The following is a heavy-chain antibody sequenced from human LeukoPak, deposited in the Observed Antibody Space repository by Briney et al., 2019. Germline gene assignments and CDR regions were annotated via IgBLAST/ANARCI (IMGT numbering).Heavy chain of an antibody. V-gene: IGHV3-30*02. J-gene: IGHJ4*02. Sequence: GGSLRLSCAASGFTFSSYGMHWVRQAPGKGLEWVAFIRYDGSNEYYADSVKGRFTISRDNSKNTLYLQMNSLRAEETAVYYFAKDLSIGIAAAGPFDYWGQGTLVTVSS. CDR2: IRYDGSNE. CDR1: GFTFSSYG. CDR3: AKDLSIGIAAAGPFDY. D-gene: IGHD6-13*01.